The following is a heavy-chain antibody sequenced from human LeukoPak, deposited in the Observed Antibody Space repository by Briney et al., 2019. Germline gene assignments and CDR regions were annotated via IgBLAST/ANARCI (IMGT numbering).Heavy chain of an antibody. CDR1: GFTFSSYG. J-gene: IGHJ3*02. CDR2: IRYDGSNK. V-gene: IGHV3-30*02. D-gene: IGHD6-13*01. CDR3: ARDFPPPVAAADGNAFDI. Sequence: GGSLRLSCAASGFTFSSYGMHWVRQAPGKGLEWVAFIRYDGSNKYYADSVKGRFTISRDNSKNTLYLQMNSLRTEDTAVYYCARDFPPPVAAADGNAFDIWGQGTMVTVSS.